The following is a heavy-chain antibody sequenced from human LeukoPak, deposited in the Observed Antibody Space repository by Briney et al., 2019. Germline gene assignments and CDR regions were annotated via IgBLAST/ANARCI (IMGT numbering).Heavy chain of an antibody. Sequence: PSETLSLTCAVSGGSISSSNWWSWVRQPPGKGLEWIGEIYHSGSTNYNPSLKSRVTISVDKSKNQFSLKLSSVTAADTAVYYCARTYGDYRSYYFDYWGQGTLVTVSS. J-gene: IGHJ4*02. D-gene: IGHD4-17*01. CDR3: ARTYGDYRSYYFDY. V-gene: IGHV4-4*02. CDR2: IYHSGST. CDR1: GGSISSSNW.